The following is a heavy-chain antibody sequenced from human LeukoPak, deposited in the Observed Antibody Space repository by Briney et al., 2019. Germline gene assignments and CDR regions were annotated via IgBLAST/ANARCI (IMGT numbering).Heavy chain of an antibody. Sequence: PGGPLRLSCAASGFTFSSYAMSWVRQAPGKGLEWVSAISGSGGSTYYADSVKGRFTISRDNSKNTLYLQMNSLRAEDTAVYYCAKFGYDFWSGYRKFDYWGQGTLVTVSS. CDR1: GFTFSSYA. CDR2: ISGSGGST. D-gene: IGHD3-3*01. J-gene: IGHJ4*02. CDR3: AKFGYDFWSGYRKFDY. V-gene: IGHV3-23*01.